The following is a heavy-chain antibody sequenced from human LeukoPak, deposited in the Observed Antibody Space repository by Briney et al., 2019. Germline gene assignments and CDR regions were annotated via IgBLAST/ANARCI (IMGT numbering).Heavy chain of an antibody. Sequence: SEPLSLICTVCGGSLSRYSWPWIRHPPGQGLEWIGYFHNSRTTSYNPSLTGRVTISVDTAMDQISLKLNSVTAADTAVYYCARGHLGLSPWGQGTLVTVSS. CDR2: FHNSRTT. J-gene: IGHJ5*02. CDR1: GGSLSRYS. CDR3: ARGHLGLSP. V-gene: IGHV4-59*01. D-gene: IGHD3-10*01.